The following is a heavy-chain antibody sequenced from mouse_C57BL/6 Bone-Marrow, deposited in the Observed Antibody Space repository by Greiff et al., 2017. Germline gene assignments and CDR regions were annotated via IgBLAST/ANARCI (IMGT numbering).Heavy chain of an antibody. J-gene: IGHJ2*01. CDR1: GYTFTSYW. Sequence: VQLQQPGAELVMPGASVKLSCKASGYTFTSYWMHWVKQRPGQGLEWIGEIDPSDSYTNYNQNLKGKSTLTVDKSSSTSYMQLSSLTSEDSSVYYCSREGSMASYYFDYWGQGTTLTVSS. V-gene: IGHV1-69*01. CDR3: SREGSMASYYFDY. D-gene: IGHD1-1*02. CDR2: IDPSDSYT.